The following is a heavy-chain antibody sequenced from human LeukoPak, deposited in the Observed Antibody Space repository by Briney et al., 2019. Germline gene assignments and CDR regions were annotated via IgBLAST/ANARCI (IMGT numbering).Heavy chain of an antibody. Sequence: ASVKVSCKTSGYSFTAFYIHWVRQAPGQGLEWMGWIHPRRGDTNYAQKFQGRVTITADESTSTAYMELGSLRSEDTAVYYCARDQDYDYVWGSYHGFDYWGQGTLVTVSS. J-gene: IGHJ4*02. V-gene: IGHV1-2*02. CDR2: IHPRRGDT. CDR1: GYSFTAFY. D-gene: IGHD3-16*02. CDR3: ARDQDYDYVWGSYHGFDY.